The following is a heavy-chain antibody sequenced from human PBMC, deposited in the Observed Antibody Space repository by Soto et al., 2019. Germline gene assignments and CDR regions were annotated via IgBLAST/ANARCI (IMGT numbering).Heavy chain of an antibody. Sequence: SSETLSLTCTVSGGSISSGDYYWSWIRQPPGKGLEWIGYIYYSGSTYYNPSLKSRVTISVDTSKNQFSLKLSSVTAADTAVYYCARVYDSSSPSYYYYGMDVWGQGTTVTVSS. D-gene: IGHD6-6*01. V-gene: IGHV4-30-4*01. J-gene: IGHJ6*02. CDR1: GGSISSGDYY. CDR2: IYYSGST. CDR3: ARVYDSSSPSYYYYGMDV.